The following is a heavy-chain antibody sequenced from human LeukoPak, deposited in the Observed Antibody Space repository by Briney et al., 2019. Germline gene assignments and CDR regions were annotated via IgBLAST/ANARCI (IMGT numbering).Heavy chain of an antibody. V-gene: IGHV3-30*18. J-gene: IGHJ6*03. Sequence: PGGSLRLSCAASGFTFSSYGMHWVRQAPGNGLEWVAVISYDGSNKYYADSVKGRFTISRDNSKNTLYLQMNSLRAEDTAVYYCAKMGSYYYASGSYPMDVWGKGTTVTVSS. D-gene: IGHD3-10*01. CDR3: AKMGSYYYASGSYPMDV. CDR2: ISYDGSNK. CDR1: GFTFSSYG.